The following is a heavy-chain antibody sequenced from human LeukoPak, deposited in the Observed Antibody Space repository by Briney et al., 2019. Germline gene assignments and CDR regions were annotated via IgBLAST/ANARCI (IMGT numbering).Heavy chain of an antibody. D-gene: IGHD3-3*01. V-gene: IGHV3-23*01. CDR2: ISGGGGST. CDR1: GFTFTSYS. CDR3: ARDLVPERFGVVIIYGMDV. Sequence: PGGSLRLSCAASGFTFTSYSMNWVRQAPGKGLEWVSTISGGGGSTYYADSVKGRFTISRDNSENTLYLQMNSLRAEDMAVYYCARDLVPERFGVVIIYGMDVWGQGTTVTVSS. J-gene: IGHJ6*02.